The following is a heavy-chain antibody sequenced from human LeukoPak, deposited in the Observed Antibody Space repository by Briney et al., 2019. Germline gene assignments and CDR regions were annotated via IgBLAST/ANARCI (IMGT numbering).Heavy chain of an antibody. CDR3: ARDRLICSGGGCYVSWFDP. V-gene: IGHV1-18*01. D-gene: IGHD2-15*01. Sequence: ASVKVSCKASGYTFTKYGISWMRLAPGQGLEWMGWISPYNGNTNYAQKLQGRVTMTLDTSISTAYMELSRLKSDDTAVYYCARDRLICSGGGCYVSWFDPWGQGTLVTVSS. CDR1: GYTFTKYG. CDR2: ISPYNGNT. J-gene: IGHJ5*02.